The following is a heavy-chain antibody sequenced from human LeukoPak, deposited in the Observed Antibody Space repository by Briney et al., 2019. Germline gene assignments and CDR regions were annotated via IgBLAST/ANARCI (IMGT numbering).Heavy chain of an antibody. CDR1: GGSSSIRSYY. D-gene: IGHD2-2*01. V-gene: IGHV4-61*02. Sequence: SQTLSLTCTVSGGSSSIRSYYWSWIRQPAGKGLEWIGRIYTSGSTNYNPSLKSRVTISVDTSKNQFSLKLSPVTAADTAVYYCARVGGIVVVPAAMHWFDPWGQGTLVTVSS. CDR2: IYTSGST. CDR3: ARVGGIVVVPAAMHWFDP. J-gene: IGHJ5*02.